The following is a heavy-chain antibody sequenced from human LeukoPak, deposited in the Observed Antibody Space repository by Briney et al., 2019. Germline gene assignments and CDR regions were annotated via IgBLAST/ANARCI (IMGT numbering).Heavy chain of an antibody. CDR1: GFSFTTYW. V-gene: IGHV5-51*01. Sequence: GKSLKISCKGSGFSFTTYWIGWVRQMPGKVLEWMVIIYPGDSDTRYSPSFQGQVTISADKSISTAYLQWSSLKASDTAMYYCARSWVTGYGTVLDYWGQGTLVTVSS. CDR2: IYPGDSDT. J-gene: IGHJ4*02. D-gene: IGHD2-21*02. CDR3: ARSWVTGYGTVLDY.